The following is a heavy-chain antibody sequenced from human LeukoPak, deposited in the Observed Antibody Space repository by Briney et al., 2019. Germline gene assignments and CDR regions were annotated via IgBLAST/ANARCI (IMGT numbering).Heavy chain of an antibody. D-gene: IGHD3-3*01. CDR1: GFTFSTYE. V-gene: IGHV3-48*03. CDR3: ARSLYSSRSEWFYYNGLDV. Sequence: PGGSLRLSCAASGFTFSTYEVNWVRQAPGKGLEWISYITSSGNTKYYADSIKGRFTISRDNARNSLSLQMNSLRAGDTALYYCARSLYSSRSEWFYYNGLDVWGQGTTVTVSS. J-gene: IGHJ6*02. CDR2: ITSSGNTK.